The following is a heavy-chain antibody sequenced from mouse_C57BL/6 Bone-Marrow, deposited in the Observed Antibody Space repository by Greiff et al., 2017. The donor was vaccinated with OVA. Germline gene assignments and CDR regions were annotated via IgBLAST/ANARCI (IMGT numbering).Heavy chain of an antibody. CDR2: ISSGGSYT. D-gene: IGHD1-1*01. Sequence: EVQVVESGGDLVKPGGSLKLSCAASGFTFSSYGMSWVRQTPDKRLEWVATISSGGSYTYYPDSVKGRFTISRDNAKNTLYLQMSSLKSEDTAMYYCARQPYYGSGGYAMDYWGQGTSVTVSS. CDR1: GFTFSSYG. V-gene: IGHV5-6*01. CDR3: ARQPYYGSGGYAMDY. J-gene: IGHJ4*01.